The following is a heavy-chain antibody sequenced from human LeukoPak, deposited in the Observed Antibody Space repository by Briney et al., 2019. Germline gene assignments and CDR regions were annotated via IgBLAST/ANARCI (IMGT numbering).Heavy chain of an antibody. CDR3: AGRISDAFDI. CDR1: GYSFTSYW. CDR2: IFPSDSDS. V-gene: IGHV5-51*01. J-gene: IGHJ3*02. D-gene: IGHD3-10*01. Sequence: GESLKISCEASGYSFTSYWIGWVRQMPGKGLEWMGIIFPSDSDSTYSPSFQGQVTISVDKSISTAYLQWNILKASDTAMYYCAGRISDAFDIWGQGTMVTVSS.